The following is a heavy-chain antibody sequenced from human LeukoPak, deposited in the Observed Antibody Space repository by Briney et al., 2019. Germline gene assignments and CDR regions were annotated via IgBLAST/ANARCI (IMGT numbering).Heavy chain of an antibody. CDR3: ARDLAARGDYYFGY. J-gene: IGHJ4*02. V-gene: IGHV3-64*01. CDR2: ISSNGGST. CDR1: GFTFSSYA. D-gene: IGHD6-6*01. Sequence: GGCLRLSCAASGFTFSSYAMHWVRQAPGKGLEYVSAISSNGGSTYYANSVKGRFTISRDNSKNTLYLQMGSLRAEDMAVYYCARDLAARGDYYFGYWGQGTLVTVSS.